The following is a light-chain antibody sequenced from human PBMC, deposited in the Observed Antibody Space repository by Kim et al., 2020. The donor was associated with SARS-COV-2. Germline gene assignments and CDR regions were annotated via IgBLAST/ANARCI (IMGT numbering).Light chain of an antibody. Sequence: QSPLTQPASVSGSPGQSITISCTGTSSDVGGYNYVSWYQQHPGKAPKLMIYDVSKRPSGVSNRFSGSKSGNTASLTISGLQAEDEADYYCSSYTSSSTLVVFGGGTQLTVL. CDR3: SSYTSSSTLVV. V-gene: IGLV2-14*01. CDR2: DVS. CDR1: SSDVGGYNY. J-gene: IGLJ2*01.